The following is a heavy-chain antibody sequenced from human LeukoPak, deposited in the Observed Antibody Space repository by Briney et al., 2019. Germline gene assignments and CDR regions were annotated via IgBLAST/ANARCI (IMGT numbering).Heavy chain of an antibody. CDR2: ISGSGGSI. J-gene: IGHJ3*02. Sequence: GGSLRLSCAVSGFTFSRYAMSWVRQAPWKGLEWVSGISGSGGSIYYADSVKGRFTISRDNSKNTLYLQMNSLRAEDTAVYYCGIPLLVANRTGLDMWGQGTMVTVSS. V-gene: IGHV3-23*01. CDR3: GIPLLVANRTGLDM. D-gene: IGHD5-12*01. CDR1: GFTFSRYA.